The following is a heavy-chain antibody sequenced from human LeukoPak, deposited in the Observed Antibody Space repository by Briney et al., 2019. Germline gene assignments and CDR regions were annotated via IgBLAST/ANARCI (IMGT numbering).Heavy chain of an antibody. CDR2: MNPNSGNT. J-gene: IGHJ4*02. CDR3: ARDSVVVTY. Sequence: ASVKVSCNACRYTFTSYDINWVRQATGQGLEWMGWMNPNSGNTGYAQKFQGRVTITADESTSTAYMELSSLRSEDTAVYYCARDSVVVTYWGQGTLVTVSS. V-gene: IGHV1-8*03. CDR1: RYTFTSYD. D-gene: IGHD2-21*02.